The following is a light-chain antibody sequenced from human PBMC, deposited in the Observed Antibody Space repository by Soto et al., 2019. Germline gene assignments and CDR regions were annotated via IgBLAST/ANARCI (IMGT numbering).Light chain of an antibody. CDR2: DAT. Sequence: SYELTQPPSVSVAPGQTAKITCGGDKIGSKNVHWYKQSPGRAPVAVVFDATDRPSGIPDRISASRSGDTATLTISRVDAGDEADYYCQVWASTAEFFVFGSGTKVTVL. CDR3: QVWASTAEFFV. J-gene: IGLJ1*01. CDR1: KIGSKN. V-gene: IGLV3-21*02.